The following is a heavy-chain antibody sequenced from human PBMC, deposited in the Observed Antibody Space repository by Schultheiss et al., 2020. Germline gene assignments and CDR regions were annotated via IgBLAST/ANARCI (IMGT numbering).Heavy chain of an antibody. V-gene: IGHV4-39*07. CDR2: IYYSGST. J-gene: IGHJ4*02. CDR1: GGSISSSSYY. Sequence: SETLSLTCTVSGGSISSSSYYWGWIRQPPGKGLEWIGSIYYSGSTNYNPSLKSRVTISVDTSKNQFSLKLSSVTAADTAVYYCARDVTNYYDSSGTYWGQGTLVNVSS. CDR3: ARDVTNYYDSSGTY. D-gene: IGHD3-22*01.